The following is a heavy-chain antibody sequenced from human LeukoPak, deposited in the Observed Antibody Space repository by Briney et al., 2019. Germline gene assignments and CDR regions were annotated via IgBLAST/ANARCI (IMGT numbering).Heavy chain of an antibody. CDR1: GFTFSSYA. J-gene: IGHJ4*02. Sequence: PGGSLRLSCAASGFTFSSYAMHWVRQAPGKGLEWVAVISYDGGNKYYADSVKGRFTISRDNSKNTLYLQMNSLRAEDTAVYYCARAITGPLYYYFDYWGQGTLVTVSS. V-gene: IGHV3-30-3*01. D-gene: IGHD1-20*01. CDR3: ARAITGPLYYYFDY. CDR2: ISYDGGNK.